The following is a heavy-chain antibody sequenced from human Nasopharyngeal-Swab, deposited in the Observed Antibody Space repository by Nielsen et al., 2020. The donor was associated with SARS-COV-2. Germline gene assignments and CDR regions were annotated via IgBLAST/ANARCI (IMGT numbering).Heavy chain of an antibody. CDR2: ISSSSSTI. J-gene: IGHJ6*02. CDR1: GFTFSSYS. V-gene: IGHV3-48*04. CDR3: AREGFLEWFNYYGMDV. Sequence: GESLKISCAASGFTFSSYSMNWVRQAPGKGLGWVSYISSSSSTIYYAGSVKGRFTISRDNAKNSLYLQMNSLRAEDTAVYYCAREGFLEWFNYYGMDVWGQGTTVTVSS. D-gene: IGHD3-3*01.